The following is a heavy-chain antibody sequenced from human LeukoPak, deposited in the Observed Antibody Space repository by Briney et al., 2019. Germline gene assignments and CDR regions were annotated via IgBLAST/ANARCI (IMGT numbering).Heavy chain of an antibody. CDR2: ISRSSRYI. D-gene: IGHD2-2*01. CDR3: ARTRNLGYCSSTSCPNFDY. Sequence: GGSLRLSCAASGLTFTNYSMNWVRQAPGMELEWVSSISRSSRYIDYADSVKGRFTISRDNAKNSLYLQMNSLRAEDTAVYYCARTRNLGYCSSTSCPNFDYWGQGTLVTVSS. V-gene: IGHV3-21*01. J-gene: IGHJ4*02. CDR1: GLTFTNYS.